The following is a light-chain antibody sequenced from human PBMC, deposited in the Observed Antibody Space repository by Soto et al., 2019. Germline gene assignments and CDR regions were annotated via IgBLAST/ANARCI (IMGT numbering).Light chain of an antibody. CDR3: MQTLQPPLT. CDR2: LGS. V-gene: IGKV2-28*01. CDR1: QSLQHSNGYKY. J-gene: IGKJ1*01. Sequence: DIVMTQSPLSLPVTPGEPASISCRSSQSLQHSNGYKYLDWYLQKPGQSPQLLIYLGSNRASGVPDRFSGSGSGTDFTLKISRVEADDVGVYYCMQTLQPPLTFGQGTKVEIK.